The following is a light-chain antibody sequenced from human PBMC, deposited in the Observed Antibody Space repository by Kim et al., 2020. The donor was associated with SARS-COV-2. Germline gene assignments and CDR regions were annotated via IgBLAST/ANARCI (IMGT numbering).Light chain of an antibody. CDR2: ENH. J-gene: IGLJ3*02. CDR3: QSDDLNIWV. CDR1: SGSIGSDF. V-gene: IGLV6-57*02. Sequence: GQTVIMRCTGSSGSIGSDFVQWFKQRPGRAPNIVIYENHKRPSGVPDRFSGSVDSTSNSAAITISGLRTDDEADCYCQSDDLNIWVFGGGTQLTVL.